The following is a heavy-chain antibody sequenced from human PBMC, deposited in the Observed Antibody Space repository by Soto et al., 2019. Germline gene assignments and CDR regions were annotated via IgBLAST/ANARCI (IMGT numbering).Heavy chain of an antibody. V-gene: IGHV3-33*01. CDR3: VRERAPFDAFDI. Sequence: PGGSLRLSCAASGFTFRSYGMHWVRQAPGEGLEWVTVIWDDGNNKYYADSVRGRFTISRDNSKNTLYLQMDSLRAEDTALYYCVRERAPFDAFDIWGQGTMVTVSS. CDR2: IWDDGNNK. J-gene: IGHJ3*02. CDR1: GFTFRSYG.